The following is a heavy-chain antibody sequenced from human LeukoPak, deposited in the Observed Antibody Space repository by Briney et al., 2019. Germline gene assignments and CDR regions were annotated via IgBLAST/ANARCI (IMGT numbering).Heavy chain of an antibody. J-gene: IGHJ4*02. CDR1: GGSLSSYF. V-gene: IGHV4-59*01. D-gene: IGHD2-8*02. CDR3: AGTELVYCTVTGCPLES. Sequence: SETLSVTCNASGGSLSSYFWSWIRQPPGKGLEWIGYIYYDGYPNYSPSLRSRITISVEKSKSQFSLNLRSVTAADTALYFCAGTELVYCTVTGCPLESWGQGTLVTVSS. CDR2: IYYDGYP.